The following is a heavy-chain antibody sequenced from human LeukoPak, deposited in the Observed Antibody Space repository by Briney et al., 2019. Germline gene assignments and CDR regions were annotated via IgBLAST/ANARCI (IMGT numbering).Heavy chain of an antibody. V-gene: IGHV1-69*13. CDR1: GGTFSSYA. CDR3: ARMCCGGDFLLDV. CDR2: IIPIFGTA. Sequence: GASVKVSCKASGGTFSSYAISWVRQAPGQGLEWMGGIIPIFGTANYAQKFQGRVTITADESTSTAYMELSSLRSEDTAVYYCARMCCGGDFLLDVWGKGTTVTISS. J-gene: IGHJ6*04. D-gene: IGHD2-21*02.